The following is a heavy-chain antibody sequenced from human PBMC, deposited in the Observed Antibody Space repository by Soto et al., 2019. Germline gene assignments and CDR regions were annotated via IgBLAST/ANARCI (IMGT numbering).Heavy chain of an antibody. CDR2: IYYSGST. J-gene: IGHJ5*02. CDR1: GGSISSYY. CDR3: ARHQNYYDSGFDP. Sequence: SETLSLTCTVSGGSISSYYWSWIRQPPGKGLEWIGYIYYSGSTNYNPSLKSRVTISVDPSKNQFSLKLSSVTAADTAVYYCARHQNYYDSGFDPWGQGTLVT. V-gene: IGHV4-59*08. D-gene: IGHD3-22*01.